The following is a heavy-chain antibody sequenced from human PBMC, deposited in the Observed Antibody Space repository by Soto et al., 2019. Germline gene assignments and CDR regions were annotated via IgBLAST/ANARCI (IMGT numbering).Heavy chain of an antibody. J-gene: IGHJ4*02. CDR1: GFTFSSYA. V-gene: IGHV3-30-3*01. Sequence: QAQLVESGGGVVLPGRSLRLSCAASGFTFSSYAMHWVRQAPGKGLEWVAVISYDGSNKYYADSVKGRFTISRDNSKNTLYLQMNSLRAEDTAVYYCAREGVVGATAFDYWGQGTLVTVSS. CDR3: AREGVVGATAFDY. D-gene: IGHD1-26*01. CDR2: ISYDGSNK.